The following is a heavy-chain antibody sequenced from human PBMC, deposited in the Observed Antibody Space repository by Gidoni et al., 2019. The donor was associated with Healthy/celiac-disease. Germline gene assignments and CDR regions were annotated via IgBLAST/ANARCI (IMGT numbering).Heavy chain of an antibody. V-gene: IGHV2-26*01. CDR3: ARIRITMIVVAQQSYYYYGMDV. D-gene: IGHD3-22*01. CDR2: IFSNDEK. J-gene: IGHJ6*02. CDR1: GFSLSNARMG. Sequence: QVTLKESGPVLVKPTETLTLTCTVSGFSLSNARMGVSWIRQPPGKALEWLAHIFSNDEKSYSTSLKSRLTISKDTSKSQVVLTMTNMDPVDTATYYCARIRITMIVVAQQSYYYYGMDVWGQGTTVTVSS.